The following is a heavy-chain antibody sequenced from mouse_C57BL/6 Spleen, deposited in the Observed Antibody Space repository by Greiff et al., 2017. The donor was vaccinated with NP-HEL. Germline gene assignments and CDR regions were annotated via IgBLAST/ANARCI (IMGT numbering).Heavy chain of an antibody. Sequence: QVQLQQSGAELARPGASVKMSCKASGYTFTSYTMHWVKQRPGQGLEWIGYINPSSGYTKYNQKFKDKATLTADKSSSTAYMQLSSLTSEDSAVYYCARGTTVVAPDDYWGQGTTLTVSS. V-gene: IGHV1-4*01. CDR1: GYTFTSYT. D-gene: IGHD1-1*01. CDR3: ARGTTVVAPDDY. CDR2: INPSSGYT. J-gene: IGHJ2*01.